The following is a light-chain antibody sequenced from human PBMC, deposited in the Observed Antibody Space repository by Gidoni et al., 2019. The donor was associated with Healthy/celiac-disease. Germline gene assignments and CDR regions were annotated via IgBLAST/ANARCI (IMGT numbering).Light chain of an antibody. CDR3: QQSYSTLLT. Sequence: DIQMTQSPSSLSASVGDRVTITCRASQSISSYLNWYQQKPGKAPKLLIYAASSLQSGVPSRFRGSGSGTDFTLTISSLQPEDFATYYCQQSYSTLLTFSGGTKVEIK. CDR1: QSISSY. CDR2: AAS. J-gene: IGKJ4*01. V-gene: IGKV1-39*01.